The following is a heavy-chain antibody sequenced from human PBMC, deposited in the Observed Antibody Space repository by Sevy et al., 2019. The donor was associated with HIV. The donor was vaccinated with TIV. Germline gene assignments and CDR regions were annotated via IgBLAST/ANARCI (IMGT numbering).Heavy chain of an antibody. V-gene: IGHV3-21*01. D-gene: IGHD3-10*01. J-gene: IGHJ6*02. CDR1: GFTFSSYS. CDR2: ISSSSSYI. Sequence: GGSLRLSCAASGFTFSSYSMNWVRQAPGKGLEWVSSISSSSSYIYYADSVKCRFTISRDNAKKSLYLQMNSLRAEDTAVYYCARDKRGGSGSYSLYYYYYGMDVWGQGTTVTVSS. CDR3: ARDKRGGSGSYSLYYYYYGMDV.